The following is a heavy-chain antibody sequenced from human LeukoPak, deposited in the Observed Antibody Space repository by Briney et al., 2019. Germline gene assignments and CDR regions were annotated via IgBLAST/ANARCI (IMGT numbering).Heavy chain of an antibody. J-gene: IGHJ4*02. D-gene: IGHD6-6*01. CDR3: ARLYSSSSDYFDY. V-gene: IGHV4-39*01. CDR2: IYYSGST. Sequence: SETLSLTRTVSGSSISSGGYYWGWIRQPPGKGLEWIGSIYYSGSTYYNPSLKSRVTISVDTSKNQFSLKLSSVTAADTAVYYCARLYSSSSDYFDYWGQGTLVTVSS. CDR1: GSSISSGGYY.